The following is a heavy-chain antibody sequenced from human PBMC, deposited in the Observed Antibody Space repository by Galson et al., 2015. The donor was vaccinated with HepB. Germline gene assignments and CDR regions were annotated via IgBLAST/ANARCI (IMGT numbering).Heavy chain of an antibody. CDR1: GFTFSSYG. V-gene: IGHV3-33*01. CDR3: ARESEQQLITLDY. D-gene: IGHD6-13*01. J-gene: IGHJ4*02. Sequence: SLRLSCAASGFTFSSYGMHWVRQAPGKGLEWVAVIWYDGSNKYYADSVKGRFTISRDNSKNTLYLQMNSLRAEDTAVYYCARESEQQLITLDYWGQGTLVTVSS. CDR2: IWYDGSNK.